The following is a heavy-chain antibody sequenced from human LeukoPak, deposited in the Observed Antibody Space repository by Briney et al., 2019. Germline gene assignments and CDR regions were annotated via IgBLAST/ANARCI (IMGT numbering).Heavy chain of an antibody. Sequence: GGSLRLSCAASGFTFNVYSMNWVRQAPGKGLEWVSAISGSGGSTYYADSVKGRFTISRDNSKNTLYLQMNSLRAEDTAVYYCAKARYYYDSSGYYDYWGQGTLVTVSS. D-gene: IGHD3-22*01. CDR2: ISGSGGST. CDR1: GFTFNVYS. J-gene: IGHJ4*02. V-gene: IGHV3-23*01. CDR3: AKARYYYDSSGYYDY.